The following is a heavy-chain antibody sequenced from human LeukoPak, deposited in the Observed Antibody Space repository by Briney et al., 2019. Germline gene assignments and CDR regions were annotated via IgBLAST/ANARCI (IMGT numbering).Heavy chain of an antibody. D-gene: IGHD2-15*01. CDR1: GYTFTSYY. V-gene: IGHV1-46*01. Sequence: ASVKVSCKASGYTFTSYYMHWVRQAPGQGLEWMGIINPSGGSTSYAQKFQGRVTMTRDMSTSTVYMELSSLRSDDTAVYYCARVLRYCSGGNCYSGGLGCMDVWGKGTTVTISS. CDR2: INPSGGST. J-gene: IGHJ6*03. CDR3: ARVLRYCSGGNCYSGGLGCMDV.